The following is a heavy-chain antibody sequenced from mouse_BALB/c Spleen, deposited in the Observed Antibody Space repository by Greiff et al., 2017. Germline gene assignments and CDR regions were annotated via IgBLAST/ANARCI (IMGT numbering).Heavy chain of an antibody. D-gene: IGHD2-4*01. V-gene: IGHV3-2*02. J-gene: IGHJ2*01. CDR2: ISYSGST. Sequence: DVKLVESGPGLVKPSQSLSLTCTVTGYSITSDYAWNWIRQFPGNKLEWMGYISYSGSTSYNPSLKSRISITRDTSKNQFYLQLNSVTTEDTATYYCARKSYYDYDPGLFDYWGQGTTLTVSS. CDR3: ARKSYYDYDPGLFDY. CDR1: GYSITSDYA.